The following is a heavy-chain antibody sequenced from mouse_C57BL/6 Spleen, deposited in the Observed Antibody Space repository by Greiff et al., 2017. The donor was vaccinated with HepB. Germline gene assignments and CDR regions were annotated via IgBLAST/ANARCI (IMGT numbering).Heavy chain of an antibody. V-gene: IGHV1-81*01. CDR2: IYPRSGNT. J-gene: IGHJ2*01. CDR1: GYTFTSYG. CDR3: ARSAGTGY. Sequence: VKLVESGAELARPGASVKLSCKASGYTFTSYGISWVKQRTGQGLEWIGEIYPRSGNTYYNEKFKGKATLTADKSSSTAYMELRSLTSEDSAVYFCARSAGTGYWGQGTTLTVSS. D-gene: IGHD4-1*01.